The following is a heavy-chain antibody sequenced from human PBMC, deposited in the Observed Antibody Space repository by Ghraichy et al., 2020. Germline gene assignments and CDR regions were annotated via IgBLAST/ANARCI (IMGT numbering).Heavy chain of an antibody. J-gene: IGHJ1*01. CDR3: ARDLGYYYDSSGHEYFQH. V-gene: IGHV3-48*02. Sequence: GESLNISCAASGFTFSSYSMNWVRQAPGKGLEWVSYIRSNSSSIYYADSVKGRFTISRDNAKNSLYLQMNSLRDEDTAVYYCARDLGYYYDSSGHEYFQHWGQGTLVSVSS. CDR1: GFTFSSYS. D-gene: IGHD3-22*01. CDR2: IRSNSSSI.